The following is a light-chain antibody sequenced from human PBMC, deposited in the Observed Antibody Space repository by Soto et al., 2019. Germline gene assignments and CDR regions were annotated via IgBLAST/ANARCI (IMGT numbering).Light chain of an antibody. V-gene: IGKV3-11*01. CDR3: QQRFNWPRT. Sequence: EIVLTQSPATLSMSPGERATLSCRASQYISSKVAWYQQKPGQAPRLLIYAASNRATGIPARFSGSGSGTDFTLTISSLEPEDFAIYYCQQRFNWPRTFGQGTKVDIK. CDR1: QYISSK. J-gene: IGKJ1*01. CDR2: AAS.